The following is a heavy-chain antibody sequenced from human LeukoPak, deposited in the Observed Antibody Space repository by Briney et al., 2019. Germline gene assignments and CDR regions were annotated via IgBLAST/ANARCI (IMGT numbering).Heavy chain of an antibody. CDR3: ARDRGYCSGGGCYSGGVGY. CDR1: GFTFDDYT. CDR2: IRQDESEK. V-gene: IGHV3-7*05. J-gene: IGHJ4*02. D-gene: IGHD2-15*01. Sequence: PGGSLRLSCAASGFTFDDYTMHWVRQAPGKGLEWVANIRQDESEKYYVDSVKGRFTISRDNAKNSLYLQMNSLRAEDTAVYYCARDRGYCSGGGCYSGGVGYWGQGTLVTVSS.